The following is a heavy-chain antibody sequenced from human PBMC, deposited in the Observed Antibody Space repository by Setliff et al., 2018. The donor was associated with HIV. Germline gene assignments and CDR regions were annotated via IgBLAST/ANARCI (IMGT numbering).Heavy chain of an antibody. V-gene: IGHV3-30*07. CDR1: GFTFSSYA. CDR3: ARGQIGYGDYALNWFDP. Sequence: GGSLRLSCAASGFTFSSYAMHWVRQAPGKGLEWVAVISYDGSNKYYADSVKGRFTISRDNSKNTLYLQMNSLRLEDTAVYYCARGQIGYGDYALNWFDPWGQGTLVTVSS. J-gene: IGHJ5*02. D-gene: IGHD4-17*01. CDR2: ISYDGSNK.